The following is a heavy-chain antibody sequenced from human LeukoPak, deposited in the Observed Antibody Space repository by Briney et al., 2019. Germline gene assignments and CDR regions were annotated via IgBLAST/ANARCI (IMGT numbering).Heavy chain of an antibody. D-gene: IGHD2-21*02. CDR1: GHTFATYF. CDR3: ARPTYCGSNCYFNFDY. J-gene: IGHJ4*02. CDR2: IKPNSGVT. V-gene: IGHV1-2*02. Sequence: GASLKVSCKTSGHTFATYFMHWVRQAPGQGLEWMGYIKPNSGVTNYAQKFRGRVTMTWDPSTSTANIERRGLTSDDTAIYYCARPTYCGSNCYFNFDYWGQETLVTVSS.